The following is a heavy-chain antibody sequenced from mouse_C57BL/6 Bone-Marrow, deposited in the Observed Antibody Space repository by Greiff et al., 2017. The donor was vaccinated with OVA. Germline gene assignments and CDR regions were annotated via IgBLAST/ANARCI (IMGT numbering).Heavy chain of an antibody. V-gene: IGHV1-9*01. CDR3: ARKVGSYDGYYDYFDY. J-gene: IGHJ2*01. D-gene: IGHD2-3*01. Sequence: QVQLQESGAELMKPGASVKLSCKASGYTFTGYWIEWVKQRPGHGLEWIGEILPGSGSTNYNEKFKGKATFTADTSSNTAYMQLSSLTTEDSAIYYCARKVGSYDGYYDYFDYWGQGTTRTVSS. CDR2: ILPGSGST. CDR1: GYTFTGYW.